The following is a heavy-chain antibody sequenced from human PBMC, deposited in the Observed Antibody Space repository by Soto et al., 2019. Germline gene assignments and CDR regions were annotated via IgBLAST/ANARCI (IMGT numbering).Heavy chain of an antibody. V-gene: IGHV3-66*01. D-gene: IGHD3-9*01. CDR3: ARDDAADFDWHTYYYYMDV. Sequence: EVQLVESGGGLVQPGGSLRLSCAASGFTVSSNYMSWVRQAPGKGLEWVSVIYSGGSTYYADSVKGRFTISRDNSKNTLYLQMNSLRAEDTAVYYCARDDAADFDWHTYYYYMDVWGKGTTVTVSS. CDR2: IYSGGST. J-gene: IGHJ6*03. CDR1: GFTVSSNY.